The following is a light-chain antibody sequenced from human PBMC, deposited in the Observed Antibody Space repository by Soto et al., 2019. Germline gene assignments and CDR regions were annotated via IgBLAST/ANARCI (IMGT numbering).Light chain of an antibody. V-gene: IGLV2-14*03. Sequence: AVSQPASVSGSPGQSITISCTGTSSDVGLYDYVSWYQQHPGKAPQLMIYAVSNRPSGFSNRFSASKSGNTASLFITGLHYEDEDDYYCSSYTSASSYVFGSGTKVPV. CDR2: AVS. J-gene: IGLJ1*01. CDR3: SSYTSASSYV. CDR1: SSDVGLYDY.